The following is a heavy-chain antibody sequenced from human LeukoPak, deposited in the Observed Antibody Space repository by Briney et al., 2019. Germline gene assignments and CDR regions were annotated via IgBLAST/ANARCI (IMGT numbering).Heavy chain of an antibody. Sequence: SETLSLTCAVYGGAFSGYYWSWIRQPPGKGLEWIGEINHSGSNNYNPSLKSRVIISVDTSKNQFSLKLSSVTAADTAVYYCARHFGSGSKKYYFDYWGQGTLVTVSS. J-gene: IGHJ4*02. CDR1: GGAFSGYY. D-gene: IGHD3-10*01. V-gene: IGHV4-34*01. CDR3: ARHFGSGSKKYYFDY. CDR2: INHSGSN.